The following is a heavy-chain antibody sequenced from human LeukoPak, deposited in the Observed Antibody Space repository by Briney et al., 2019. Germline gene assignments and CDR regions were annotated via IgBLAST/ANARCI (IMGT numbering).Heavy chain of an antibody. D-gene: IGHD3-3*01. Sequence: PSETLSLTCTVSGGSISSGGYYWSWIRQHPGKGLERIGYIYYSGSTYYNPSLKSRVTISVDTSKNQFSLKLSSVTAADTAVYYCARVRGYYDFWSGYYDYYYYMDVWGKGTTVTVSS. CDR1: GGSISSGGYY. CDR3: ARVRGYYDFWSGYYDYYYYMDV. J-gene: IGHJ6*03. CDR2: IYYSGST. V-gene: IGHV4-31*03.